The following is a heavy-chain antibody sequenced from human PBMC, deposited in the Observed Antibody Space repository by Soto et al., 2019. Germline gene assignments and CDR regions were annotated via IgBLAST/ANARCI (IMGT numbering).Heavy chain of an antibody. J-gene: IGHJ4*02. Sequence: PSATLSLTCTVSGGSISSYYWSWVRQPPGKGLEWIGYIYYSGSTNYNPSLKSRVTISVDPSKNQFSLKLSSVTAADTDVYYCARGVNAIFGVAIIPVGRYYFDYWGQATLVTVSS. D-gene: IGHD3-3*01. CDR3: ARGVNAIFGVAIIPVGRYYFDY. V-gene: IGHV4-59*12. CDR1: GGSISSYY. CDR2: IYYSGST.